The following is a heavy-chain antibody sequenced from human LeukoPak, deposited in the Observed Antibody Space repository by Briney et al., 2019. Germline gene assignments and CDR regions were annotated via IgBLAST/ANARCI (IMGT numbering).Heavy chain of an antibody. CDR3: ARHARVARGSHVDY. CDR1: GGSFSGYY. CDR2: INHSGST. V-gene: IGHV4-34*01. D-gene: IGHD3-16*01. J-gene: IGHJ4*02. Sequence: SETLSLTCAVYGGSFSGYYWSWVREPPGKGLEWIGEINHSGSTNYNPSLTSRVTISVDTSKNQFSLKLSSVTAADTAVYYCARHARVARGSHVDYWGQGTLVTVSS.